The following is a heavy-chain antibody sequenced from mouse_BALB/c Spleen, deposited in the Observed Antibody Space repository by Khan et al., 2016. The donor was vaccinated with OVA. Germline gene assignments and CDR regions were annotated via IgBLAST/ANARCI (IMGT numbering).Heavy chain of an antibody. CDR3: ARPPSFSYTLDH. CDR2: INTYTGKP. Sequence: QVQLKQSGPELKKPGETVKISCKASGYSFTNYGMNWVKQSPGKALKWMGWINTYTGKPTYADDFKGRFAFSLETSASTAYFQIHNLKNDYTATYFCARPPSFSYTLDHWGQGTSVTVSS. CDR1: GYSFTNYG. V-gene: IGHV9-3-1*01. J-gene: IGHJ4*01.